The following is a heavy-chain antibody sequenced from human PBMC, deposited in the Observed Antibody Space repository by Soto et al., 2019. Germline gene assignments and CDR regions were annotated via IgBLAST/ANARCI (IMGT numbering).Heavy chain of an antibody. D-gene: IGHD3-22*01. V-gene: IGHV3-33*01. CDR3: AREPNYYDSSVEDY. CDR1: GFTFSSYG. CDR2: IWYDGSNK. J-gene: IGHJ4*02. Sequence: GGSLRLSCAASGFTFSSYGMHWVRQAPGKGLEWVAVIWYDGSNKYYADSVKGRFTISRDNSKNTLYLQMNSLRAEDTAVYYCAREPNYYDSSVEDYWGQGTLVDVSS.